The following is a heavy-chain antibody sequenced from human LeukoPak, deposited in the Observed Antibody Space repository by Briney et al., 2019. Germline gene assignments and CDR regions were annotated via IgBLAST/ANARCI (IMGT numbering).Heavy chain of an antibody. CDR2: IYSGGST. D-gene: IGHD6-13*01. Sequence: GGSLRLSCAASGFTVSSNYMTWVRQAPGKGLEWVSVIYSGGSTYYADSVKGRFTISRDNSKNTLYLQTNSLRAEDTAVYYCVSAAAGKPEYFQHWGQGTLVTVSS. CDR1: GFTVSSNY. V-gene: IGHV3-53*01. CDR3: VSAAAGKPEYFQH. J-gene: IGHJ1*01.